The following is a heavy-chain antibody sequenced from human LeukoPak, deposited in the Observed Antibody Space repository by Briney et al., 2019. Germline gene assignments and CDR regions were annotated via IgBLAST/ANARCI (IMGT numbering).Heavy chain of an antibody. CDR1: GYTLTELS. J-gene: IGHJ6*02. CDR3: ASSIGAGGKGDPYYYYGMDV. Sequence: ASVKVSCKVSGYTLTELSMHWVRQAPGKGLEWMGGFDPEDGETIYAQKFQGRVTMTEDTSTDTAYMELSSLRPEDTAVYYFASSIGAGGKGDPYYYYGMDVWGQGTTVTVSS. V-gene: IGHV1-24*01. CDR2: FDPEDGET. D-gene: IGHD6-13*01.